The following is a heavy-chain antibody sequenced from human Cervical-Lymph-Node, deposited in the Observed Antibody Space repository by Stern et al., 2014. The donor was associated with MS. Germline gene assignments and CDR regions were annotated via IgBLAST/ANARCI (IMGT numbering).Heavy chain of an antibody. J-gene: IGHJ3*02. Sequence: VQLEESGAEVKKPGASVKVSCKASGYTFTSYGMSWVRQAPGQGLEWMGWISAYNGNTSYAKKLQGRVTMPTDTSTSTAYMELRSLRSDDTAVYYCARGLLSSENAFDIWAKGQWSPSLQ. CDR2: ISAYNGNT. CDR3: ARGLLSSENAFDI. CDR1: GYTFTSYG. V-gene: IGHV1-18*01. D-gene: IGHD3-22*01.